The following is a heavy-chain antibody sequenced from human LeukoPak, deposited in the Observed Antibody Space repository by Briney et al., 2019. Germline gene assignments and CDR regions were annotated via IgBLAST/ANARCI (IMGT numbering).Heavy chain of an antibody. D-gene: IGHD4-23*01. Sequence: GGSLRLSCAASGFTLSSYWMHWVRQAPGKGLVWVSRINSDGSSTSYADSVKGRFTISRDNAKNTLYLQMNGLRAEDTAVYYCARDEYTGGNSVSYAFDIWGQGTMVTVSS. CDR1: GFTLSSYW. V-gene: IGHV3-74*01. J-gene: IGHJ3*02. CDR2: INSDGSST. CDR3: ARDEYTGGNSVSYAFDI.